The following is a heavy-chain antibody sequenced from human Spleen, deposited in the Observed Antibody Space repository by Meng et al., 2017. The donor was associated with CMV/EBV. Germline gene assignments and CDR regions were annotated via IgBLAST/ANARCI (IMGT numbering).Heavy chain of an antibody. CDR2: INPIAAST. D-gene: IGHD1-26*01. J-gene: IGHJ4*02. Sequence: YTFTSYYMPWVRQAPGQGLEWMGIINPIAASTTYAQKFQGRVTMTRDTSTSTVYMELSSLRSEDTAIYYCTRDHRSLTGANHGPDYWGQGTLVTVSS. V-gene: IGHV1-46*01. CDR3: TRDHRSLTGANHGPDY. CDR1: YTFTSYY.